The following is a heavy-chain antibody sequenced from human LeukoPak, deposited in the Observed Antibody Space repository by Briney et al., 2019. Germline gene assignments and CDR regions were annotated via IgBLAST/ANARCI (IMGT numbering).Heavy chain of an antibody. Sequence: PGGSPRLSCVASGFTFSTYDMNWVRQAPGKGLEWVSYLSSTGGTRYYAKSVQGRFTISRDDGKNSLYLQISSLRAEDTAVYYCARAARPKLRFLDFDYWGQGTLLTVSS. V-gene: IGHV3-48*01. CDR1: GFTFSTYD. CDR3: ARAARPKLRFLDFDY. D-gene: IGHD3-3*01. CDR2: LSSTGGTR. J-gene: IGHJ4*02.